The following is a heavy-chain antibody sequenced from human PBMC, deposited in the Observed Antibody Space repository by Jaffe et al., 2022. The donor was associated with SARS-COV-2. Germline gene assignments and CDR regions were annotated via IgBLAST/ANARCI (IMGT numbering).Heavy chain of an antibody. CDR1: GYNFATSW. J-gene: IGHJ4*02. CDR3: ARLEAASALGY. CDR2: IYPGDSDT. V-gene: IGHV5-51*01. D-gene: IGHD6-25*01. Sequence: EVQLVQSGAEVKKPGESLKISCKGSGYNFATSWIGWVRQMPGKGLEWMGIIYPGDSDTRYSPSFQGQVTISAYRSISTAYLQWSSLKASDTAMYYCARLEAASALGYWGQGTLVTVSS.